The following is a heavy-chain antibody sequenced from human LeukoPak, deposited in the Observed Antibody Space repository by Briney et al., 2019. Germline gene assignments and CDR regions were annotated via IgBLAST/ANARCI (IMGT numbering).Heavy chain of an antibody. CDR3: ARGLLVATAHNY. J-gene: IGHJ3*01. V-gene: IGHV1-8*01. D-gene: IGHD5-12*01. CDR2: MNPNSGHT. Sequence: ASVKVSCKASGYTFSSYDINWVRQATGQGIEWMGWMNPNSGHTGYAQKLEGRVIMTRNTPISTAYMELSSLRSEDTAVYYCARGLLVATAHNYWGQGTMVTVSS. CDR1: GYTFSSYD.